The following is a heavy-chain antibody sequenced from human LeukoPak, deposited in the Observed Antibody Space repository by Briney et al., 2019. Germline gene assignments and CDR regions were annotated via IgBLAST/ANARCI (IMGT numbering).Heavy chain of an antibody. V-gene: IGHV3-23*01. Sequence: GGSLRLSCAASGFTFSNFAMSWVRQAPGKGLEWVSAISGSGGSTYYVDSVKGRFTISRDNSKNSLYLQMNSLRAEDTAVYYCARRGVDTAMYYYYYMDVWGKGTTVTVSS. CDR1: GFTFSNFA. J-gene: IGHJ6*03. CDR3: ARRGVDTAMYYYYYMDV. CDR2: ISGSGGST. D-gene: IGHD5-18*01.